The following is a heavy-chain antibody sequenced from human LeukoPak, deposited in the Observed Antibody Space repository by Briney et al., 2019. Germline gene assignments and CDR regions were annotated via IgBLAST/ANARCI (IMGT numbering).Heavy chain of an antibody. CDR2: IIPIFGTA. V-gene: IGHV1-69*13. CDR1: GGTFSSYA. D-gene: IGHD3-22*01. CDR3: ARDDSGYPPGYFDY. J-gene: IGHJ4*02. Sequence: SVKVSCKASGGTFSSYAISWVRQAPGQGLEWMGGIIPIFGTANYAQKFQGRVTITADESTSTAYMELSSLRSEDTAVYYCARDDSGYPPGYFDYWGQGTLVTVSS.